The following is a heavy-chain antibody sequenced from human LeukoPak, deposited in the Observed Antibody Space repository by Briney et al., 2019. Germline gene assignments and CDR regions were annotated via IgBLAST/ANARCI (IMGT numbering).Heavy chain of an antibody. CDR2: IIGMVGRT. V-gene: IGHV3-23*01. Sequence: TGGSLRLSCAASGFTFSSYAMSWVRQAPGKGLKGASAIIGMVGRTYYQNSVKGRFTISRDNSKNTLYLQMNSLRAEDTAVYYCASPILGYCSSTSCYSTSIAYYYYGMDVWGQGTTVTVSS. J-gene: IGHJ6*02. CDR1: GFTFSSYA. CDR3: ASPILGYCSSTSCYSTSIAYYYYGMDV. D-gene: IGHD2-2*02.